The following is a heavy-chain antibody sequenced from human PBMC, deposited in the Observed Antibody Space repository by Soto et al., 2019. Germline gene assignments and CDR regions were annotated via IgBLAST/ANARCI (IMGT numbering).Heavy chain of an antibody. D-gene: IGHD3-22*01. CDR1: GFTFSSYA. CDR2: ISYDGSNK. Sequence: GGSLRLSCAASGFTFSSYAMHWVRQAPGKGLEWVAVISYDGSNKYYADSVKGRFTNDRDNSKNSLYLQMNSLRAEDTDVYYCAGGGLPYYYDSSGWGEYFQHWGQGTLVTVSS. J-gene: IGHJ1*01. V-gene: IGHV3-30-3*01. CDR3: AGGGLPYYYDSSGWGEYFQH.